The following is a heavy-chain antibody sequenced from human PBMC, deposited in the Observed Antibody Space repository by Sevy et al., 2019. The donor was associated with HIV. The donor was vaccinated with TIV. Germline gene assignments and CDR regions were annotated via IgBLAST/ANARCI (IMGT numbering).Heavy chain of an antibody. Sequence: SETLSLTCTVSGGSISSYYWSWIRQPPGKGLEWIGYIYYSGSTNYNPSPKSRVTISVDTSKNQFSLKLSSVTAADTAVYYCAGGHVWFRWFDPWGQGTLVTVSS. CDR3: AGGHVWFRWFDP. J-gene: IGHJ5*02. V-gene: IGHV4-59*01. CDR2: IYYSGST. CDR1: GGSISSYY. D-gene: IGHD3-10*01.